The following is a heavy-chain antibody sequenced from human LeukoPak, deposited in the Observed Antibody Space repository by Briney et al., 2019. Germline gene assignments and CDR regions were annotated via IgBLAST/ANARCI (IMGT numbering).Heavy chain of an antibody. CDR1: GFTFSNQA. J-gene: IGHJ4*02. D-gene: IGHD3-16*02. V-gene: IGHV3-33*06. Sequence: QPGGSLRLSCSTSGFTFSNQAMHWVRQAPGKTLEWAAAIWSPGDNKNYGDFVEGRFTISRDNSKSTLFLQMNGLRGEDTAMYYCAKDAAGPPTGDWYASRRVRYIFDLWGQGTLVTVSS. CDR2: IWSPGDNK. CDR3: AKDAAGPPTGDWYASRRVRYIFDL.